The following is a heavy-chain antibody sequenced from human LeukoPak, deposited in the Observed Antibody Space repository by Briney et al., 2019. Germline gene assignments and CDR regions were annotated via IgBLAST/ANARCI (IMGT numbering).Heavy chain of an antibody. CDR3: ARPTETDDDAFDI. V-gene: IGHV1-2*02. J-gene: IGHJ3*02. Sequence: ASVKVSCKASGYAFTGYYMHWVRQAPGQGLEWMGWINPNSGGTNCAQKFQGRVTMTRDTSISTAYMELSRLRSDDTAVYYCARPTETDDDAFDIWGQGTMVTVSS. CDR2: INPNSGGT. CDR1: GYAFTGYY.